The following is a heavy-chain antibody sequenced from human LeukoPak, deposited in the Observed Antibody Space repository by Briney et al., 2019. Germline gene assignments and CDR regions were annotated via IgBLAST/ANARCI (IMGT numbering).Heavy chain of an antibody. V-gene: IGHV4-59*01. J-gene: IGHJ4*02. CDR2: IYYSGST. D-gene: IGHD6-19*01. CDR1: GGSISSYY. Sequence: SETLSLTCTVSGGSISSYYWSWIRQPPGKGLEWIGYIYYSGSTNYNPSLKSRVTISVDTSKNQFSLKLSSVTAADTAVYYYARESPEGAGFDYWGQGTLVTVSS. CDR3: ARESPEGAGFDY.